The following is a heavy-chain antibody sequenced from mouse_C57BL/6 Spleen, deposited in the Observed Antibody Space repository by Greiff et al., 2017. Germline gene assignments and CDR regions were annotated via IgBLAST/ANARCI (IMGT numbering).Heavy chain of an antibody. Sequence: EVQLQQSGAELVRPGASVKLSCTASGFNIKDDYMHWVKQRPEQGLEWIGWIDPENGDTEYASKFQGKATITADTSSNTAYLQLSSLTSEDTAVYYCTTPTVVTTETWWGQGTLVTVSA. D-gene: IGHD2-9*01. CDR2: IDPENGDT. CDR1: GFNIKDDY. V-gene: IGHV14-4*01. J-gene: IGHJ3*02. CDR3: TTPTVVTTETW.